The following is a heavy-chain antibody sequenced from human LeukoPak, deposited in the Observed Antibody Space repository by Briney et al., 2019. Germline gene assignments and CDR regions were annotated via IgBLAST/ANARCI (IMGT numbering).Heavy chain of an antibody. J-gene: IGHJ4*02. Sequence: PSETLSLTRAVYGGSFSGYYWSWIRQPPGKGLEWIGEINLSGSTNYNPSLKSRVTISVDTSKNQSSLKLSSVTAADTAVYYCARGKDSSGYYDGLGSWGQGNLVTVSS. CDR3: ARGKDSSGYYDGLGS. CDR1: GGSFSGYY. D-gene: IGHD3-22*01. V-gene: IGHV4-34*01. CDR2: INLSGST.